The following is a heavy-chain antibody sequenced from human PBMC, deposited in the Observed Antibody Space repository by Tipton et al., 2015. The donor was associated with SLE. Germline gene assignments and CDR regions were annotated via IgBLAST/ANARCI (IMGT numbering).Heavy chain of an antibody. D-gene: IGHD1-26*01. CDR3: ARGGSGNFDL. CDR1: GDSISSGLNY. V-gene: IGHV4-61*02. CDR2: IYTSGST. Sequence: TLSLTCTVSGDSISSGLNYWTWIRQPAGKGLEWIGRIYTSGSTNYNPSLKSRVTISEDTSKNQFSLKLSSVTAADTAVYYCARGGSGNFDLWGRGTLVTVSS. J-gene: IGHJ2*01.